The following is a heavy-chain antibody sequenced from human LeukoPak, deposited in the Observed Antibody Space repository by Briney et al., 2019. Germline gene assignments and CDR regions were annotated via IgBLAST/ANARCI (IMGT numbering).Heavy chain of an antibody. V-gene: IGHV3-11*04. CDR3: ARAMEGYDILTGYQYYFDY. CDR2: ISSSGSTI. Sequence: GGSLRLSCAASGFTFSDYYMSWIRQAQGKGLDWVSYISSSGSTIYYADSVKGRFTISRDNAKNSLYLHMNSLRAEDTAVYYCARAMEGYDILTGYQYYFDYWGQGTLVTVSS. CDR1: GFTFSDYY. D-gene: IGHD3-9*01. J-gene: IGHJ4*02.